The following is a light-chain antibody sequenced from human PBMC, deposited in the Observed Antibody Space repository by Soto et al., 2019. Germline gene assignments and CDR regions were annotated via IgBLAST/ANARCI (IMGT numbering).Light chain of an antibody. CDR2: QAT. V-gene: IGLV2-8*01. J-gene: IGLJ1*01. CDR3: LSYAGSYNFV. Sequence: HSVLTQPPSASGSPGQSVTISCTGASSDVGGYSYVSWYQQHPGKAPKLMIYQATKRPSGVSHRFSGSKSGNTASLTISGLQADDEADYYCLSYAGSYNFVFGSGTKVTVL. CDR1: SSDVGGYSY.